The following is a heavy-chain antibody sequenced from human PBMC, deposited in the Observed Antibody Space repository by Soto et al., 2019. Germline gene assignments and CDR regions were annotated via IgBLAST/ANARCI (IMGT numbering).Heavy chain of an antibody. CDR3: GKGRSGDVGDFY. D-gene: IGHD3-3*01. CDR1: GYTFSAYC. J-gene: IGHJ4*02. CDR2: ICPNSGGT. V-gene: IGHV1-2*02. Sequence: QVQLVQSGAEVKKSGASVRVSCKTSGYTFSAYCIHWVRQAPGQGFEWMGEICPNSGGTKYTQKFQGTVTVTRDMSITTVYMDLSNLSPDDTAVYYCGKGRSGDVGDFYWGQGTLVTVYS.